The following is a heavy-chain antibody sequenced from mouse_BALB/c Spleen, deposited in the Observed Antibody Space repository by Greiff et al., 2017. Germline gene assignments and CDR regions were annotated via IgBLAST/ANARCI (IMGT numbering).Heavy chain of an antibody. CDR1: GFAFSSYD. J-gene: IGHJ2*01. D-gene: IGHD1-1*01. V-gene: IGHV5-12-1*01. CDR3: ARQYGSSSLYFDY. Sequence: EVKLMESGGGLVKPGGSLKLSCAASGFAFSSYDMSWVRQTPEKRLEWVAYISSGGGSTYYPDTVKGRFTISRDNAKNTLYLQMSSLKSEDTAMYYCARQYGSSSLYFDYWGQGTTLTVSS. CDR2: ISSGGGST.